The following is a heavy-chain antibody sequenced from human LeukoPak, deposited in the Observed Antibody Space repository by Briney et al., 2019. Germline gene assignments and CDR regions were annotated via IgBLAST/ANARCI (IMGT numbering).Heavy chain of an antibody. CDR2: IKKTAERATT. V-gene: IGHV3-15*01. Sequence: GGSLRLSCSASGFPFNKACMNWVRQAPGKGLEWVVRIKKTAERATTDYPAPVKGRFTVSRDDSKNTVYLQMNDLKTEDTAIYYCTTRVVTTNDNWGQGTLVTVSS. CDR1: GFPFNKAC. CDR3: TTRVVTTNDN. J-gene: IGHJ4*02. D-gene: IGHD2-21*02.